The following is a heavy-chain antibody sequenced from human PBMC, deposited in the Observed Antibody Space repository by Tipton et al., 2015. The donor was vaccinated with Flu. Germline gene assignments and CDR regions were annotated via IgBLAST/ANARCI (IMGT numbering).Heavy chain of an antibody. V-gene: IGHV1-2*06. CDR3: ARGEVFGGVLIFNY. CDR1: GYTFTGYY. J-gene: IGHJ4*02. CDR2: INPNSGGT. D-gene: IGHD3-16*01. Sequence: QLMQSGAEVKKPGASVKVSCKASGYTFTGYYMHWVRQAPGQGLEWMGRINPNSGGTNYAQKFQGRVTMTRDTSISTAYMELSRLRSDDTAVYYCARGEVFGGVLIFNYWGQGTLVTVSS.